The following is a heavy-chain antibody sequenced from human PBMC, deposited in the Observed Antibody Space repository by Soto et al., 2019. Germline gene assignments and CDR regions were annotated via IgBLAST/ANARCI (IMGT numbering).Heavy chain of an antibody. CDR1: GGSFSGYY. CDR3: ARGQDFYKYYYYYYMDV. J-gene: IGHJ6*03. CDR2: INHSGST. D-gene: IGHD3-3*01. Sequence: SETLSFTCAVYGGSFSGYYWSWIRQPPGKGLEWIGEINHSGSTNYNPSLKSRVTISVDTSKNQFSLKLSSVTAADTAVYYCARGQDFYKYYYYYYMDVWGKGTTVTVSS. V-gene: IGHV4-34*01.